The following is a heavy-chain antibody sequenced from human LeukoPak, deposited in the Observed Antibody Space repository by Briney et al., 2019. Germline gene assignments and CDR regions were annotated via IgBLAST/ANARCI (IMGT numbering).Heavy chain of an antibody. D-gene: IGHD3-3*01. CDR1: GGSISSGGYY. CDR3: ARENPITIFGVVIDDAFDI. CDR2: IYYSGST. J-gene: IGHJ3*02. V-gene: IGHV4-31*03. Sequence: PSQTLPLTCTVSGGSISSGGYYWSWIRQHPGKGLEWIGYIYYSGSTYYNPSLKSRVTISVDTSKNQFSLKLSSVTAADTAVYYCARENPITIFGVVIDDAFDIWGQGTMVTVSS.